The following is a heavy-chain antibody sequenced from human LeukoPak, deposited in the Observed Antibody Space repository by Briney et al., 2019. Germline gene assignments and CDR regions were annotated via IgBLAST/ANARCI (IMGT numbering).Heavy chain of an antibody. CDR3: AKVRVQYYYDSSGYVGY. J-gene: IGHJ4*02. D-gene: IGHD3-22*01. V-gene: IGHV3-23*01. CDR1: GFTFSSYA. CDR2: ISGSGGST. Sequence: GGSLRLSCAASGFTFSSYAMSWVRQAPGKGLEWVSAISGSGGSTYYADSVKGRFTIPRDNSKNTLYLQMNSLRAEDTAVYYCAKVRVQYYYDSSGYVGYWGQGTLVTVSS.